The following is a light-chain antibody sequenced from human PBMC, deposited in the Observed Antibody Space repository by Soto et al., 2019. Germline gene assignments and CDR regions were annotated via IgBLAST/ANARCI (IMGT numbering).Light chain of an antibody. CDR3: SSDTSSSTLRDV. CDR1: SSDVGGYNY. J-gene: IGLJ1*01. V-gene: IGLV2-14*01. Sequence: QSALTQPASVSGSPGQSITISCTGTSSDVGGYNYVSWYQQHPGKAPKLMIYDVSNRPSGVSNRFSGSKSGNTASLTISGLQAEDEADYYCSSDTSSSTLRDVFGTGTKVTVL. CDR2: DVS.